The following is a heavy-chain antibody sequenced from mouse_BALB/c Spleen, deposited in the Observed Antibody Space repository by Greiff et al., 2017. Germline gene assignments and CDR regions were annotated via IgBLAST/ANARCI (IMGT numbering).Heavy chain of an antibody. D-gene: IGHD2-1*01. CDR2: IRSKSNNYAT. J-gene: IGHJ3*01. Sequence: EVQLVETGGGLVQPKGSLKLSCAASGFTFNTNAMNWVRQAPGKGLEWVARIRSKSNNYATYYADSVKDRFTISRDDSQSMLYLQMNNLKTEDTAMYYCVGGNSWFAYWGQGTLVTVSA. V-gene: IGHV10S3*01. CDR1: GFTFNTNA. CDR3: VGGNSWFAY.